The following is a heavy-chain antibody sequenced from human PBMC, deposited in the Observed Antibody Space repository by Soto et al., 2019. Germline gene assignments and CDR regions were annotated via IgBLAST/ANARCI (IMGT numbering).Heavy chain of an antibody. CDR1: GFTFSSYA. D-gene: IGHD2-2*01. Sequence: PGGSLRLSCAASGFTFSSYAMHWVRQAPGKGLEWVAVISYDGSNKYYADSVKGRFTISRDNSKNTLYLQMNSLRAEDTAVYYCAREWSSTSCSYFDYWGQGTLVTVSS. J-gene: IGHJ4*02. CDR2: ISYDGSNK. V-gene: IGHV3-30-3*01. CDR3: AREWSSTSCSYFDY.